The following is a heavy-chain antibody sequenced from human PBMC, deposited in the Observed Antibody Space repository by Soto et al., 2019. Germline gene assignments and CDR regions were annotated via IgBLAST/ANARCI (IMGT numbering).Heavy chain of an antibody. Sequence: PSETLSLTCTVSGGSISSGDYYWSWIRQPPGKGLEWIGYIYYSGSTHYNPSLKSRVTISVDTSKNQFSLKLSSVTAADTAVYYCARERPDGARLDPWGQGTLVTVS. CDR1: GGSISSGDYY. J-gene: IGHJ5*02. CDR3: ARERPDGARLDP. D-gene: IGHD6-6*01. CDR2: IYYSGST. V-gene: IGHV4-30-4*01.